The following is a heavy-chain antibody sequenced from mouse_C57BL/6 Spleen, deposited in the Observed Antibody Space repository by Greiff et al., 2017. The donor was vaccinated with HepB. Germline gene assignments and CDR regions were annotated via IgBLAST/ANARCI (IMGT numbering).Heavy chain of an antibody. Sequence: QVQLQQSGAELVKPGASVKISCKASGYAFSSYWMNWVKQRPGKGLEWIGQIYPGDGDTNYNGKFKGKATLTADKSSSTAYMQLSSLTSEDSAVYFCARWGTTVVATDCWGQGTTLTVSS. CDR1: GYAFSSYW. V-gene: IGHV1-80*01. CDR2: IYPGDGDT. J-gene: IGHJ2*01. CDR3: ARWGTTVVATDC. D-gene: IGHD1-1*01.